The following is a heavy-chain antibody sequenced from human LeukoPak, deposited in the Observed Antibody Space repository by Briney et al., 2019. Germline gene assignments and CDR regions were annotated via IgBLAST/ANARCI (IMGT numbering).Heavy chain of an antibody. J-gene: IGHJ6*02. D-gene: IGHD3-22*01. CDR3: ASDYYDSSGPDHVDYYYGMDV. CDR1: GGTFSSYA. V-gene: IGHV1-69*04. CDR2: IIPILGIA. Sequence: SVKVSCKASGGTFSSYAISWVRQAPGQGLEWMGRIIPILGIANYAQKFQGRVTITADKSTSTAYMELSSLRSEDTAVYYCASDYYDSSGPDHVDYYYGMDVWGQGTTVTVSS.